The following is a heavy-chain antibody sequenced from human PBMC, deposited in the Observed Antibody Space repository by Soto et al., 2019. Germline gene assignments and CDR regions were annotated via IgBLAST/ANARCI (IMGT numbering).Heavy chain of an antibody. V-gene: IGHV4-39*01. D-gene: IGHD6-19*01. Sequence: SETLSLTCTFSGCSISSSSYYWGWIRQPPGKGLEWIGSIYYSGSTYYNPSLKSRVTISVDTSKNQFSLKLSSVTAADTAVYYCARHCGQWLPVDWFDPWGQGTLVTVSS. J-gene: IGHJ5*02. CDR2: IYYSGST. CDR1: GCSISSSSYY. CDR3: ARHCGQWLPVDWFDP.